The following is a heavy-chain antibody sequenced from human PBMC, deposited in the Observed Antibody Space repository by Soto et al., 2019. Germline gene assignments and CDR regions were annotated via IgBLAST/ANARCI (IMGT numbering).Heavy chain of an antibody. V-gene: IGHV3-30-3*01. J-gene: IGHJ6*02. CDR1: GFTFSSYA. CDR3: ARDSGGGWFEGGIKYYGMDV. CDR2: ISYDGNNK. Sequence: GGSLRLSCAASGFTFSSYAMHWVRQAPGKGLEWVAVISYDGNNKYYADSVKGRFTISRDNSKNTLYLQMNSLRVEDTAVYYCARDSGGGWFEGGIKYYGMDVWGQGTTVTVSS. D-gene: IGHD3-10*01.